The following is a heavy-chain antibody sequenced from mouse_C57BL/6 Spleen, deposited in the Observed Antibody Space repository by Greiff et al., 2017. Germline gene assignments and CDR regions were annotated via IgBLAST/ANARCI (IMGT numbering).Heavy chain of an antibody. CDR1: GYTFTSYW. D-gene: IGHD3-2*01. Sequence: QVHVKQPGAELVKPGASVKLSCKASGYTFTSYWMHWVKQRPGRGLEWIGRIDPNSGGTKYNEKFKSKATLTVDKPSSTAYMQLSSLISEDSAVYYCARVGDSSGSFAYWGQGTLVTVSA. V-gene: IGHV1-72*01. CDR2: IDPNSGGT. CDR3: ARVGDSSGSFAY. J-gene: IGHJ3*01.